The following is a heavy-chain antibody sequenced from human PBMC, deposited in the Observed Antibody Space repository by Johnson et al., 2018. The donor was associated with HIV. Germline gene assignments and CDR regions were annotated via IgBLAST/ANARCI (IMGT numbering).Heavy chain of an antibody. CDR2: IGTAGDT. CDR3: VRDGGGYSSSSVGAFDI. D-gene: IGHD6-6*01. V-gene: IGHV3-13*01. Sequence: VQLVESGGGLVKPGGSLRLSCAASGFIFSSYDMHWVRQATGKGLEWVSAIGTAGDTYYPGSVKGRFTISRENAKNSLYLQMNSLRVGDTAVYYCVRDGGGYSSSSVGAFDIWGQGTMVTVSS. CDR1: GFIFSSYD. J-gene: IGHJ3*02.